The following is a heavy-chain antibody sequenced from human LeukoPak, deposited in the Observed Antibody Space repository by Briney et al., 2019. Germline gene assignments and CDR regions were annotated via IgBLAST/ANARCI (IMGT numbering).Heavy chain of an antibody. D-gene: IGHD3-3*01. CDR2: INSDGSIT. V-gene: IGHV3-74*01. CDR3: SRTLFGVVNY. J-gene: IGHJ4*02. CDR1: GFTFSNYW. Sequence: GGSLRLSCVASGFTFSNYWMHWVRQAPGKGLVWVSRINSDGSITNYADSVKGRFTISRDSAKNTLYLQMTSLRAEDTAVYYCSRTLFGVVNYWGQGTLAIVSS.